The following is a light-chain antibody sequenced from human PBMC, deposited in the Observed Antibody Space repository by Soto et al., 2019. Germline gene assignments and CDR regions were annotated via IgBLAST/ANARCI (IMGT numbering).Light chain of an antibody. CDR1: QSISTY. Sequence: EVVLTQSPVTLSLSPGERATLSCRASQSISTYLAWYQQIPGQPPRLLIYDASNRATGIAARFSGSGSGTDFSLIISSLEPEDAAVYYCQQRSNWITFGQGTRLEIK. J-gene: IGKJ5*01. CDR3: QQRSNWIT. V-gene: IGKV3-11*01. CDR2: DAS.